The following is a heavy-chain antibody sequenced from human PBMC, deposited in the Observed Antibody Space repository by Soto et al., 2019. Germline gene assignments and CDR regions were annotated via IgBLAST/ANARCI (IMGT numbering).Heavy chain of an antibody. J-gene: IGHJ4*02. CDR2: IYWDDSK. CDR1: EFSLTTSGVG. CDR3: THKGYGDYPLDS. D-gene: IGHD4-17*01. V-gene: IGHV2-5*02. Sequence: QITLKESGPTLVKPTQTLTLTCTFSEFSLTTSGVGVGWIRQPPGKALEWLAVIYWDDSKHYSPSLKSRLTITQDTSKNQVVLTMTNMDPVDTATYYCTHKGYGDYPLDSWGQGTLVTVSS.